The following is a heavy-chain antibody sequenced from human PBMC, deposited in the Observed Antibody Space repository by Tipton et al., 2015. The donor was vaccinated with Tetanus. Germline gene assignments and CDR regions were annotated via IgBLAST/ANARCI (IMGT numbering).Heavy chain of an antibody. CDR3: ARGRCTSSSCPKHYFDY. Sequence: SLRLSCAASGFTFSSYAMNWVRQAPGKGLEWVSSIGVSSSPIYYADSVKGRFTISRDNAKNSLLLQMNSLRDEDTAVYYCARGRCTSSSCPKHYFDYWGQGTLVTVSS. V-gene: IGHV3-48*02. D-gene: IGHD2-2*01. CDR1: GFTFSSYA. CDR2: IGVSSSPI. J-gene: IGHJ4*02.